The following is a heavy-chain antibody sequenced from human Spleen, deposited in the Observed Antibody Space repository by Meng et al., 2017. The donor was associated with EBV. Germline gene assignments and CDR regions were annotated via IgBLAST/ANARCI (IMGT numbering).Heavy chain of an antibody. V-gene: IGHV4-39*01. CDR3: ARPFPSWQSPRLDPFGA. CDR2: VHYTGST. J-gene: IGHJ5*02. Sequence: LQLGESGPGQLKPPETLSLPWTVSGDSISSFSYWGWIRQPPGRGLEWIGSVHYTGSTYYSPSLKSRVTVSVDTSKNQFSLRLTSVTAADTAVYYCARPFPSWQSPRLDPFGAWGQGTLVTVSS. CDR1: GDSISSFSY. D-gene: IGHD6-19*01.